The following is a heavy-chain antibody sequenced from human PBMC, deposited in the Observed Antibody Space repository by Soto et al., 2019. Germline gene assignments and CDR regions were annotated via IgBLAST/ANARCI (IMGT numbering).Heavy chain of an antibody. V-gene: IGHV3-33*01. CDR2: IWYDGSNK. CDR1: GFTFGSYG. Sequence: QVQLVESGGGVVQPGRSLRLSWAASGFTFGSYGMHWVRQAPGKGLEWVAVIWYDGSNKYYADSVKGRFTISRDDSKNTVYLQMNSLRAEDTAVYYCARDLYSSSLDYWGQGTLVTVSS. D-gene: IGHD6-13*01. J-gene: IGHJ4*02. CDR3: ARDLYSSSLDY.